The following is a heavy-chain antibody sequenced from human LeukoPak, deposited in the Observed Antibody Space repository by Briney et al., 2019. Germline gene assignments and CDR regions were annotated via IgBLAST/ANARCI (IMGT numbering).Heavy chain of an antibody. V-gene: IGHV4-38-2*02. J-gene: IGHJ4*02. CDR3: ARDSGGGSGSYYRYFDY. CDR1: GYSISSGYY. D-gene: IGHD3-10*01. CDR2: IYHSGRT. Sequence: SETLSLTCTVSGYSISSGYYWGWIRQPPGKGLEWIGSIYHSGRTYYNPSLKSRVTISVDTSKNQFSLKLSSVTAADTAVYYCARDSGGGSGSYYRYFDYWGQGTLVTVSS.